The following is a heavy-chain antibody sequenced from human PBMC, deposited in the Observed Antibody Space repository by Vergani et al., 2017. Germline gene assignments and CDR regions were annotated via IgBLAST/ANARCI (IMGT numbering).Heavy chain of an antibody. CDR1: GFTFTSYA. V-gene: IGHV3-23*01. CDR3: ASSKDPGTFDY. D-gene: IGHD2-2*01. J-gene: IGHJ4*02. Sequence: EVQLLESGGGLGQPGGSLKLSYAASGFTFTSYAMSWVRQAPGKGLEWVSTISGSGDRTYYADSVKGRFAISRDNSKNTVYLQMNSLRVEDTAVYYCASSKDPGTFDYWGQGTLVTVSS. CDR2: ISGSGDRT.